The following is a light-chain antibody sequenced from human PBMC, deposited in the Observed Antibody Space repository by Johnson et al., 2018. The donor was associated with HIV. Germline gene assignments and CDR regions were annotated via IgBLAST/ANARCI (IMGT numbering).Light chain of an antibody. V-gene: IGLV1-51*01. CDR3: GTWDSSLNASYV. J-gene: IGLJ1*01. CDR2: DND. Sequence: QSVLTQPPSVSAAPGQKVTISCSGSNSNIGNNYVSWYQHLPGTAPKLLIYDNDQRPSGIPDRFSASKSGTSATLDITGLQTGDGADYYRGTWDSSLNASYVFGSGTSVTVL. CDR1: NSNIGNNY.